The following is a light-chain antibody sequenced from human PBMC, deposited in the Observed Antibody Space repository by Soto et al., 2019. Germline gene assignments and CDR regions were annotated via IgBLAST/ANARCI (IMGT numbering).Light chain of an antibody. CDR1: SSNIGAGYD. Sequence: QSFLTQPPSVSGAPGQRVTISCTGSSSNIGAGYDVHWYQQLPGTAPKLLIYGNSNRPSGVPDRFSGSKSGTSASLAITGLQAEDEADYYCQSYDSSLSKVFGTGTKVTVL. J-gene: IGLJ1*01. CDR3: QSYDSSLSKV. V-gene: IGLV1-40*01. CDR2: GNS.